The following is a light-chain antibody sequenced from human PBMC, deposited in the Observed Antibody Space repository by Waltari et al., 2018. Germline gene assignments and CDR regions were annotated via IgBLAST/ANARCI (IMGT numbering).Light chain of an antibody. V-gene: IGLV4-69*01. Sequence: QLVLTQSPSASASLGASVKLTCTLSSWHITNVIAWHQQQPGKGPRFLMKVNSDGSHRKGDDIPDRFSGSGSGPERYLTISSLQSEDEADYYCETGGHGTWVFGGGTKLTVL. CDR1: SWHITNV. CDR3: ETGGHGTWV. J-gene: IGLJ3*02. CDR2: VNSDGSH.